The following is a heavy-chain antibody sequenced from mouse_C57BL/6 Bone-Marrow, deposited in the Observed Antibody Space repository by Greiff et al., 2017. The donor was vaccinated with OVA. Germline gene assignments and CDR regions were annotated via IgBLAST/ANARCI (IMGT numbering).Heavy chain of an antibody. D-gene: IGHD2-2*01. J-gene: IGHJ4*01. CDR3: ARPGYDYAMDY. V-gene: IGHV5-17*01. CDR2: ISSGSSTI. Sequence: EVMLVESGGGLVKPGGSLKLSCAASGFTFSDYGIHWVRQAPEKGLEWVAYISSGSSTIYYADTVKGRFTISRDNAKNTLFLQMTSLRSEDTAMYYCARPGYDYAMDYWGQGTSVTVSS. CDR1: GFTFSDYG.